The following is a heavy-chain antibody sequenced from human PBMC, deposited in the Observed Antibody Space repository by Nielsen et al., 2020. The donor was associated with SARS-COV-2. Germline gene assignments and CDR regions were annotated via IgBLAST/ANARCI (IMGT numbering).Heavy chain of an antibody. CDR3: ARNCTSSSWYHYYGMDV. J-gene: IGHJ6*02. CDR1: GGSFSGYY. CDR2: INHSGST. Sequence: SETLSLTCAVYGGSFSGYYWSWIRQPSGKGLEWIGEINHSGSTNYNPSLKSRVTISVDTSKNQFSLKLSSVTAADTAVYYCARNCTSSSWYHYYGMDVWGQGTTVTVSS. D-gene: IGHD6-13*01. V-gene: IGHV4-34*01.